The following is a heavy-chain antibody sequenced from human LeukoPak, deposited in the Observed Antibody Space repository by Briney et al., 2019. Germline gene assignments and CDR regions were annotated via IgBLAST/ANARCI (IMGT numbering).Heavy chain of an antibody. V-gene: IGHV3-9*01. CDR1: GFTFDDYA. D-gene: IGHD2-2*01. CDR3: ARNLPAAIQGAYYYYYYMDV. Sequence: GGSLRLSCAASGFTFDDYAMHWVRQAPGKGLEWVSGISWNSGSIGYADSVKGRFTISRDNAKNSLYLHMNSLRAEDTALYYCARNLPAAIQGAYYYYYYMDVWGKGTTVTVSS. CDR2: ISWNSGSI. J-gene: IGHJ6*03.